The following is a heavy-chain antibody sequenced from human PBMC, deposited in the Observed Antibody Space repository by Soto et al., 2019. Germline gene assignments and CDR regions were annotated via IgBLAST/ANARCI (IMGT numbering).Heavy chain of an antibody. CDR2: IYSGGTT. D-gene: IGHD2-8*01. J-gene: IGHJ4*02. CDR3: AAGLRSFY. Sequence: EVQLVESGGGLVQPGGSLRLSCAVSDFTVSSNYMSWVRQAPGKGLEWVSVIYSGGTTYYADSVKGRFTISRHNSKNTLYLQMNSLRAEDTAVYYCAAGLRSFYWGQGTLVTVSS. CDR1: DFTVSSNY. V-gene: IGHV3-53*04.